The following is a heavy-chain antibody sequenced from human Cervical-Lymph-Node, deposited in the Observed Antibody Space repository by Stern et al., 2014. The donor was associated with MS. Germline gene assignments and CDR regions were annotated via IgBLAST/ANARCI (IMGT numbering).Heavy chain of an antibody. Sequence: EVQLVESGGDVVRTGGSLRLSCVASGFTFDDYGMGWVRQAPGKGLEWVSGVNWNGATSGYTYSMKGRFTVSRDNAKNSLYLQMHSLRAEDTAFYYCARRAAAVTYWYFDLWGRGTLVTVSS. D-gene: IGHD6-13*01. CDR3: ARRAAAVTYWYFDL. CDR2: VNWNGATS. J-gene: IGHJ2*01. CDR1: GFTFDDYG. V-gene: IGHV3-20*04.